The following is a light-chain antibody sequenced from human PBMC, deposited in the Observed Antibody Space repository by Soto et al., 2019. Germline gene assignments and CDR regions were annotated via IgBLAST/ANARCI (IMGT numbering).Light chain of an antibody. J-gene: IGKJ2*01. V-gene: IGKV3-11*01. Sequence: EIVLTQSPATLSLSPGESATLSCRASQSVRGYVDWYQQKPGQAPRLLIHDASNRATGIPARFGGSGSGTYFTLTISSLEHEDFAVYYCQQRDGQPPYTFGQGTMLQIK. CDR1: QSVRGY. CDR2: DAS. CDR3: QQRDGQPPYT.